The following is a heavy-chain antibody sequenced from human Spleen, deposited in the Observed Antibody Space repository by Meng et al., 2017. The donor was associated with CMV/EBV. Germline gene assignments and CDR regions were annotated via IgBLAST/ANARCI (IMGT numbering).Heavy chain of an antibody. D-gene: IGHD3-3*01. CDR2: IIPILGSA. J-gene: IGHJ4*02. CDR3: ARDLADGFWSGCYDY. V-gene: IGHV1-69*01. CDR1: RDIFWGNV. Sequence: SRDIFWGNVISWLRQAPGQGFEWMGGIIPILGSANYAQKFVGRVTITADESTKIAYMELSSLRSDDTAIYYCARDLADGFWSGCYDYWGQGTLVTVSS.